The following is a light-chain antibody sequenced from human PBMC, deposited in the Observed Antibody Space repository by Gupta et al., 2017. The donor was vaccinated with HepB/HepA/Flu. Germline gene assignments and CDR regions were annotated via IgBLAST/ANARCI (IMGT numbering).Light chain of an antibody. CDR1: QGIGSY. CDR3: QQLNSYPYT. Sequence: DIQLTQSPSFLSASVGDRVTITCRASQGIGSYLAWYQQKPGKAPNLLIYAVSTQQSGVPSRFSGSGSGTEFTLTIGSLQPEDFATYYCQQLNSYPYTFGQGTXLEIK. CDR2: AVS. V-gene: IGKV1-9*01. J-gene: IGKJ2*01.